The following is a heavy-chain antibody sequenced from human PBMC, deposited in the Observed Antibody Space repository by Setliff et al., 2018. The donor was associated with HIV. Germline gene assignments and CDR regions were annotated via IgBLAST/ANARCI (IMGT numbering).Heavy chain of an antibody. Sequence: PSETLSLTCAVYGGSFTNYFWSRIRQSPGKGLEWIGEINHSGRTKYNPSLKSRVTLSVDTSKNLFSLELRSVTAADTAVYYCVRHISPVDAFDVWGQGTMVTVSS. V-gene: IGHV4-34*01. D-gene: IGHD3-3*02. CDR1: GGSFTNYF. CDR3: VRHISPVDAFDV. CDR2: INHSGRT. J-gene: IGHJ3*01.